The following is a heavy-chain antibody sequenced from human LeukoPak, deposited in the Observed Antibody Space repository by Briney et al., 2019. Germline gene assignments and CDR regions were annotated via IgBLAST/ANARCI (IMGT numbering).Heavy chain of an antibody. Sequence: PGGSLRLSCAASGFTFSSHSMHWVRQAPGKGLEWVSGISPSGGITYYTDSVKGRFTISRDNSKNTVSLQMNSLRGDDTAVYYCAKDDAWGRYKDWGQGTLVTVSS. CDR3: AKDDAWGRYKD. CDR1: GFTFSSHS. D-gene: IGHD3-16*01. J-gene: IGHJ1*01. V-gene: IGHV3-23*01. CDR2: ISPSGGIT.